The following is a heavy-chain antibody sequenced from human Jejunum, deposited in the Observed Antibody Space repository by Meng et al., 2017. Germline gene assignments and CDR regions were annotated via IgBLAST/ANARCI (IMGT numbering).Heavy chain of an antibody. Sequence: QGQLQASGPGLVKPSGTLSLTCTVSGVSTTAPFYWTWIRQAPGKGLEWIGEVWPSGATYYNPSLSSRITISIDTSNNQFSLEVAFLTAADTAVYYCARAIRERYFDSWGQGALVTVSS. V-gene: IGHV4-4*02. J-gene: IGHJ4*02. CDR3: ARAIRERYFDS. CDR1: GVSTTAPFY. CDR2: VWPSGAT. D-gene: IGHD1-14*01.